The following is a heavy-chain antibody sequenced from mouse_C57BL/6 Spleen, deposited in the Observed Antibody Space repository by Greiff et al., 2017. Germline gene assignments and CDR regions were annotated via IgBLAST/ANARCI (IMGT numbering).Heavy chain of an antibody. CDR3: ARHKELRRVPYYAMDY. CDR1: GFTFSSYG. D-gene: IGHD2-4*01. Sequence: EVKLEESGGDLVKPGGSLKLSCAASGFTFSSYGMSWVRQTPDKRLEWVATISSGGSYTYYPDSVKGRFTISRDNAKNTLYLQMSSLKSEDTAMYYCARHKELRRVPYYAMDYWGQGTSVTVSS. J-gene: IGHJ4*01. CDR2: ISSGGSYT. V-gene: IGHV5-6*02.